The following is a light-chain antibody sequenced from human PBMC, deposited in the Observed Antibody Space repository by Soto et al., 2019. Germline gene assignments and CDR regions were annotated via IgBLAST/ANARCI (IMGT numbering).Light chain of an antibody. CDR1: QSLLHRNGYNY. J-gene: IGKJ3*01. CDR3: MQALQTSFT. CDR2: MGS. V-gene: IGKV2-28*01. Sequence: DIVMTQSPLSLSVTPGEPASISCSCSQSLLHRNGYNYLDWYLQKPGQSPQLLISMGSNRASGVPERLSGCGSVTDFTLNITRVEAGDVGVYYCMQALQTSFTFGPGTRVDI.